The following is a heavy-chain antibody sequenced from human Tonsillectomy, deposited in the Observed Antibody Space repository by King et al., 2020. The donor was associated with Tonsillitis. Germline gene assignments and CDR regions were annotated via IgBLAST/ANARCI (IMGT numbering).Heavy chain of an antibody. CDR3: ARDREVWGNYRSDTFDI. Sequence: VQLVESGAEVKKPGASVKVSCKASGYTFTDYYIHWVRQAPGQGLEWMGWINPNSGGTNYAQKFQGRVTMTRDTSISTAYMELSRLRSDDTAMYYCARDREVWGNYRSDTFDIWGQGTMVTVSS. V-gene: IGHV1-2*02. CDR2: INPNSGGT. D-gene: IGHD3-16*02. CDR1: GYTFTDYY. J-gene: IGHJ3*02.